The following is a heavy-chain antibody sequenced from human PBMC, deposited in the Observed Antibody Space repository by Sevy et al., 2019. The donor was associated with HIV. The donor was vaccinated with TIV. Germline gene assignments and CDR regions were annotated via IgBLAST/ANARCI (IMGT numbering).Heavy chain of an antibody. J-gene: IGHJ6*04. CDR3: AGDCSSTICLWGLDV. Sequence: GGSLRLSCAVSGFTFRSYWMSWVRQAPGKGLEWVAHIKVDGSEKYHVDSVKGRFTISRDNAKNSLFLQMNSLRVEDTAWYSCAGDCSSTICLWGLDVWGKGTAVTVSS. V-gene: IGHV3-7*03. D-gene: IGHD2-2*01. CDR2: IKVDGSEK. CDR1: GFTFRSYW.